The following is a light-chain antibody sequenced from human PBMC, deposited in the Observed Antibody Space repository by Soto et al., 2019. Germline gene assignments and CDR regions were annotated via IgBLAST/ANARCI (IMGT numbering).Light chain of an antibody. CDR2: GAS. CDR1: QSVSSNY. CDR3: QQYGSSPWT. Sequence: EIVLTQSPGTLSLSPGERATLSCRASQSVSSNYLAWYQQKPGQAPRPLIYGASSRATGIPDRFSGSVAGTDFTLTISGLESEDFAVYYGQQYGSSPWTFGQGTKVEIK. V-gene: IGKV3-20*01. J-gene: IGKJ1*01.